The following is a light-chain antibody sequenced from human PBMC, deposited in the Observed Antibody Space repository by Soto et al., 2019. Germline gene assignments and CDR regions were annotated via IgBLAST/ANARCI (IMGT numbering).Light chain of an antibody. CDR1: QSVSGC. CDR2: DAS. Sequence: EIVFTQSPATLSFSPGERATLSCRASQSVSGCLAWYQQKPGQAPRLLIFDASNRATGIPARFSGSGSGTDFTLTISSLEPEDFAIYYCQQRCNWPPVTLGGGTKVDIK. CDR3: QQRCNWPPVT. J-gene: IGKJ4*01. V-gene: IGKV3-11*01.